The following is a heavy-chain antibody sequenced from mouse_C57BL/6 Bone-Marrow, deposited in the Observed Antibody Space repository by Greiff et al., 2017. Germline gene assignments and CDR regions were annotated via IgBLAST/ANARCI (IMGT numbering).Heavy chain of an antibody. CDR3: ALYDYGGEYYFDY. D-gene: IGHD2-4*01. J-gene: IGHJ2*01. CDR2: IDPANGNT. Sequence: EVKLVESVAELVRPGASVKLSCTASGFNIKNTYMHWVKQRPEQGLEWIGRIDPANGNTKYAPKFQGKATITADTSSNPAYLQLSSLTSEDTAICYCALYDYGGEYYFDYWGQGTTLTVSS. V-gene: IGHV14-3*01. CDR1: GFNIKNTY.